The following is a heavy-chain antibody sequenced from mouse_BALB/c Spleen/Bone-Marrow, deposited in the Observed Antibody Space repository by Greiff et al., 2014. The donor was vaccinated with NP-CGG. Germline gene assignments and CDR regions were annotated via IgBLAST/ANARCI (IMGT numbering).Heavy chain of an antibody. Sequence: QVQLQQSGAELMKPGASVKISCKATGYTFSNYWIEWVKQRPGHGLEWIGEFLPGSGTTNYNEKFDDKAAFTADTSSNTAYMQLSSLTSEDSAVYYCARGLPLDFWGQGTTLTVSS. CDR1: GYTFSNYW. J-gene: IGHJ2*01. CDR2: FLPGSGTT. CDR3: ARGLPLDF. V-gene: IGHV1-9*01. D-gene: IGHD2-4*01.